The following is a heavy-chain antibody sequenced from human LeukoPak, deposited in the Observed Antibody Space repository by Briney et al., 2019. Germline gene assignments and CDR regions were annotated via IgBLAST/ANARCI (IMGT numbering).Heavy chain of an antibody. V-gene: IGHV3-23*01. J-gene: IGHJ4*02. CDR3: ARDQTGH. CDR2: ISGSTGRT. Sequence: GGSLRLSWAASGFTFSTYAMSWVRQAPGKGLEWVSAISGSTGRTYYADSVKGRSTISRDNSKNTLYLQMNSLRAEDTAVYYCARDQTGHWGQGTLVTVSS. D-gene: IGHD1-14*01. CDR1: GFTFSTYA.